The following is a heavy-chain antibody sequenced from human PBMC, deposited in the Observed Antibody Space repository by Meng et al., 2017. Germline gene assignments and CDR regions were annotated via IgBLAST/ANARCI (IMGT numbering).Heavy chain of an antibody. J-gene: IGHJ4*02. V-gene: IGHV3-53*04. CDR2: IYSGGST. Sequence: GESLKISCAASGFTVSSNYMSWVRQAPGKGLEWVSVIYSGGSTYYADSVKGRFTISRHNSKNTLYLQMNSLRAEDTAMYYCARGRSFDYWGQGTLVTVSS. CDR3: ARGRSFDY. CDR1: GFTVSSNY.